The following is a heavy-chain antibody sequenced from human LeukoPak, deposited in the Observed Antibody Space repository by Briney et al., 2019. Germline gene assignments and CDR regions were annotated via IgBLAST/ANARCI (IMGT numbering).Heavy chain of an antibody. D-gene: IGHD6-19*01. J-gene: IGHJ3*02. CDR3: ARGIGSRGSGLDAFDI. Sequence: AGPLRLSCAASGFTVSSNYMSWVRQAPGKGLEWVSVIYSGGSTYYADSVKGRFTISRHNSKNTLYLQMNSLRAEDTAVYYCARGIGSRGSGLDAFDIWGQGTMVTVSS. CDR1: GFTVSSNY. CDR2: IYSGGST. V-gene: IGHV3-53*04.